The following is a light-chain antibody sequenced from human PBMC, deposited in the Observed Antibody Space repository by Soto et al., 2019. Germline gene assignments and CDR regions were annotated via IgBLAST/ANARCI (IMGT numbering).Light chain of an antibody. V-gene: IGLV1-44*01. Sequence: QSVLTQPPSASGTSGQRVTISCSGSSYNIGTNAVNWYQQLPGTAPKLLIYSTNQRPSGVPDRFSGSKSGTSASLAISGIQSEDEADYYCAAWDDSLNVVFGGGTKVTVL. CDR2: STN. CDR3: AAWDDSLNVV. J-gene: IGLJ2*01. CDR1: SYNIGTNA.